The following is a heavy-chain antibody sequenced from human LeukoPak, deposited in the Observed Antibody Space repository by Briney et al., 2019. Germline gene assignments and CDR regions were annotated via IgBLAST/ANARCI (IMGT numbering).Heavy chain of an antibody. D-gene: IGHD6-6*01. CDR2: ISSSSSYI. J-gene: IGHJ4*02. CDR3: ASEEEYSSSFTEGY. V-gene: IGHV3-21*01. CDR1: GFTFSSYS. Sequence: GGSLRLSCAASGFTFSSYSMNWVRQAPGKGLEWVSSISSSSSYIYYADSVKGRFTISRDNAKNSLYLQMNSLRAEDTAVYYCASEEEYSSSFTEGYWGQGTLVTVSS.